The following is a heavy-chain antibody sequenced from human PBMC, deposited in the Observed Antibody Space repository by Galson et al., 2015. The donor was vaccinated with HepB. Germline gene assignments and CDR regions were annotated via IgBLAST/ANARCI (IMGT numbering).Heavy chain of an antibody. CDR3: ARAGTTWGLFSYYGLDV. CDR1: GYTFPAYY. V-gene: IGHV1-2*06. CDR2: INPNSGGT. D-gene: IGHD1-14*01. Sequence: SVKVSCKASGYTFPAYYVHWVRQAPGQGLEWMGRINPNSGGTIFAQKFQDRVTMTRDKSINTAYLELSRLRTDDTAVYYCARAGTTWGLFSYYGLDVWGQGTTLTVSS. J-gene: IGHJ6*02.